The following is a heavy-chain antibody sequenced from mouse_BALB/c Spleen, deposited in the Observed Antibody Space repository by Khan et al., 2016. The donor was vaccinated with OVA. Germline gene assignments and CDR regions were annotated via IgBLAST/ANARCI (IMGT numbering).Heavy chain of an antibody. Sequence: EVQLVESGPDLVKPSQSLSLTCTVTGYSITSGYAWHWIRQFPGNKLEWMAYIYFSGSINYNPSLKSRLSVTRDTSKNQFFLQLNSVTSEDTATYYCTRDGNYMDYWGQGTSVTVSS. CDR2: IYFSGSI. D-gene: IGHD2-1*01. CDR3: TRDGNYMDY. CDR1: GYSITSGYA. V-gene: IGHV3-1*02. J-gene: IGHJ4*01.